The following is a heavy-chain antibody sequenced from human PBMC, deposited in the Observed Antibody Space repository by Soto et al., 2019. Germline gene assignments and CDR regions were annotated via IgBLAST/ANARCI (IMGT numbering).Heavy chain of an antibody. V-gene: IGHV1-18*01. CDR2: INAYNGYT. D-gene: IGHD2-15*01. J-gene: IGHJ5*02. Sequence: ASVKVSCKASGYTFTSYGISWVRQAPGQGLQWMGWINAYNGYTNYAQRIQDRLTLTTDTSTSTAYMELRSLRSDDTAVYYCARLFCGADSCYGWFDPWG. CDR3: ARLFCGADSCYGWFDP. CDR1: GYTFTSYG.